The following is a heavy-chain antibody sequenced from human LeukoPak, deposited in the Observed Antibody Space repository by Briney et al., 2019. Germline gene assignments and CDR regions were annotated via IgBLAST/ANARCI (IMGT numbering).Heavy chain of an antibody. J-gene: IGHJ1*01. CDR1: GYTFISYD. CDR3: ARDYTLTLGTTTYFQH. Sequence: ASVKVSCKASGYTFISYDLNWVRQVPGQGLEWMGWMNPNTGNTGYAQKFQGRVTITRNTSISTAYMELSSLRSEDTAVYYCARDYTLTLGTTTYFQHWGQGTLVTVSS. CDR2: MNPNTGNT. V-gene: IGHV1-8*01. D-gene: IGHD1-7*01.